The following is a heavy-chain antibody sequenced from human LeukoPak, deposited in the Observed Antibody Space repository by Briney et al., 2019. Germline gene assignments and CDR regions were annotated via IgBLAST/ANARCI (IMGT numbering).Heavy chain of an antibody. CDR3: ARGLALTSHLNWFDP. Sequence: PSETLSLTCAVYGGSFSGYYWSWLRQPPGKGLEWIGEINHSGSTNYNPSLKSRVTISVDTSKNQFSLKLSSVTAADTAVYYCARGLALTSHLNWFDPWGQGTLVTVSS. CDR2: INHSGST. V-gene: IGHV4-34*01. J-gene: IGHJ5*02. D-gene: IGHD2-2*01. CDR1: GGSFSGYY.